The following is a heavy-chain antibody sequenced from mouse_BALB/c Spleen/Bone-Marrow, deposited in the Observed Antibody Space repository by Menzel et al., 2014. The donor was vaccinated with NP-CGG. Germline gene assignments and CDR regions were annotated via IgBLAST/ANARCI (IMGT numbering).Heavy chain of an antibody. CDR1: GYTFTSYW. Sequence: QVQLKESGAELVKPGAPVKLSCKSSGYTFTSYWMNWVKQRPGRGLEWIGRIDPSDSETHYNQKFKDKATLTVDKSSSTAYIQLSSLTSEDSAVYYCARSHGYCPYWYFDVWGAGTTVNVSS. J-gene: IGHJ1*01. CDR3: ARSHGYCPYWYFDV. D-gene: IGHD2-3*01. CDR2: IDPSDSET. V-gene: IGHV1-69*02.